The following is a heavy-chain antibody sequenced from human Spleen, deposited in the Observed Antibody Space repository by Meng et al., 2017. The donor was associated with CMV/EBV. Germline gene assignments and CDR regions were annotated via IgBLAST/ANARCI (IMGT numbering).Heavy chain of an antibody. Sequence: LTCAVYGGSFSGYYLSWIRQSPGEGLEWIGEINNSGSTNYIPSLRSRVTISIDTSKKQFSLKLSAVTAADTAVYYCARQYSSSYYSDYWGQGTLVTVSS. V-gene: IGHV4-34*01. D-gene: IGHD6-6*01. CDR2: INNSGST. CDR3: ARQYSSSYYSDY. J-gene: IGHJ4*02. CDR1: GGSFSGYY.